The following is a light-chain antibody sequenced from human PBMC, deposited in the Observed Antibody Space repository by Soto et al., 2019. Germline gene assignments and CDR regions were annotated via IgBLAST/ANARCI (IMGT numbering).Light chain of an antibody. Sequence: DIQMTQSPSSLSASIGDTVTITCRASQGIGIYLAWYQQKPGTVPKLLIYSGTTLHSGVPSRFSGSWSGTDFTLTISGLQPEDVAIYYCQKYNRAPLTFGPGTKVDLK. CDR2: SGT. J-gene: IGKJ3*01. CDR1: QGIGIY. V-gene: IGKV1-27*01. CDR3: QKYNRAPLT.